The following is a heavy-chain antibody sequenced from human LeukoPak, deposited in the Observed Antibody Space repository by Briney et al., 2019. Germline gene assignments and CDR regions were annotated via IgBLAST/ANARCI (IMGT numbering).Heavy chain of an antibody. Sequence: PSEALSLTCAVSGGSISSGNWWSWVRQPPGKGLEWIGGIYHSGSTNYNPSLKSRVTISVDKSKNQFSLKLSSVTAADTAVYYCARARYSSGPTSPWGQGTLVTVSS. CDR1: GGSISSGNW. CDR2: IYHSGST. CDR3: ARARYSSGPTSP. D-gene: IGHD6-19*01. J-gene: IGHJ5*02. V-gene: IGHV4-4*02.